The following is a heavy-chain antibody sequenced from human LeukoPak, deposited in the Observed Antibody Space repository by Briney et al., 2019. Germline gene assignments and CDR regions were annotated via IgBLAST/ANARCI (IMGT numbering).Heavy chain of an antibody. CDR1: GYTFTSYG. J-gene: IGHJ6*02. Sequence: GASVKVSCKASGYTFTSYGISWVRQAPGQGLEWMGWISAYNGNTNYAQKLQGRVTMTTDTSTSTAYMELRSLRSDDTAVYYCARYYDFWSGGYYYGMDVWGQGTTVTVSS. D-gene: IGHD3-3*01. CDR3: ARYYDFWSGGYYYGMDV. V-gene: IGHV1-18*01. CDR2: ISAYNGNT.